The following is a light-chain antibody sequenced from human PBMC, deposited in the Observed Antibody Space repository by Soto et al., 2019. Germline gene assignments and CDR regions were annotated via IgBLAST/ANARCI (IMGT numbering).Light chain of an antibody. CDR1: QSISNY. CDR2: GAS. J-gene: IGKJ4*01. V-gene: IGKV1-39*01. Sequence: DIQMTQSPSSLSASVGDRITITCRASQSISNYLNWYQQKPGTVPKLLIYGASSLQSGVPSRFSGSGSGTEFTLTISSLQPEDFATYYCQQGFSTPLTFGGGTKVEIK. CDR3: QQGFSTPLT.